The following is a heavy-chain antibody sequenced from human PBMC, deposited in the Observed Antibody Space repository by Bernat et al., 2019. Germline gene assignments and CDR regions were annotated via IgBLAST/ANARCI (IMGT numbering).Heavy chain of an antibody. V-gene: IGHV3-74*02. D-gene: IGHD6-19*01. J-gene: IGHJ5*02. CDR3: ARGRSGGLIDP. CDR1: GFTFGGYW. CDR2: ISSDGSGT. Sequence: EVQLVESGGGLVQPGGSLRLSCAASGFTFGGYWMHWVRQAPGKGLVWVSRISSDGSGTTYADSVQGRFTISKDNAKNTLYLQMNGLRAGGTAVYYCARGRSGGLIDPWGQGTLVTVSS.